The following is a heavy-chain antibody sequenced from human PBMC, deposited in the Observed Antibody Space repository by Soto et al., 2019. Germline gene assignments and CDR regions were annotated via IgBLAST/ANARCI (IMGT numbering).Heavy chain of an antibody. CDR2: ISWKDDK. CDR3: SHRYGGNYYRWYFDS. D-gene: IGHD1-26*01. J-gene: IGHJ4*02. CDR1: GFSLTTSGAG. V-gene: IGHV2-5*01. Sequence: QITFKESGPTLVKPTQTLTLTCTYSGFSLTTSGAGVGWIRQPPGKALEWLALISWKDDKRYNPGLESRLTITKDNSKNQVILTLTNMDPVDTATYFCSHRYGGNYYRWYFDSCGQGTLVTVSS.